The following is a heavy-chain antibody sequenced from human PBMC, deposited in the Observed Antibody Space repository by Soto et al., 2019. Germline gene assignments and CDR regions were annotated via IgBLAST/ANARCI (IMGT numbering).Heavy chain of an antibody. D-gene: IGHD6-13*01. Sequence: QVQLVESGGGVVQPGRSLRLSCATSGFSLSSYGMHWVRQAPGKGLEWVAVIGYDGRNEYYADSVRGRFIISRDNSKDTMYRQMNSLRVEDTAVYYCAREIGYSSTWPSYWGQGTLVTVSS. V-gene: IGHV3-33*01. J-gene: IGHJ4*02. CDR3: AREIGYSSTWPSY. CDR1: GFSLSSYG. CDR2: IGYDGRNE.